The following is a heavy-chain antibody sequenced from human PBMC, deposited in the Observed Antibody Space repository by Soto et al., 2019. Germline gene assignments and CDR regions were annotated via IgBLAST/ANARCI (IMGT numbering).Heavy chain of an antibody. D-gene: IGHD1-26*01. V-gene: IGHV4-61*01. J-gene: IGHJ5*02. Sequence: SETLSLTYTGSGGSVSSGTYYWSWIRQPPGKGLEWIGYSHYSGTTNYNPSLNSRVAILVDTSKNQFSLKLSSVTAADTAVYYGARSALIVGGTQWGDPWGQATLVTV. CDR1: GGSVSSGTYY. CDR2: SHYSGTT. CDR3: ARSALIVGGTQWGDP.